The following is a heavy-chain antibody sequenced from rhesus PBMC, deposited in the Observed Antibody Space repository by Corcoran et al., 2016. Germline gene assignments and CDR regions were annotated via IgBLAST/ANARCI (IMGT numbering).Heavy chain of an antibody. CDR3: TRTVLTAAGTGLDY. CDR1: GDTFTSYY. Sequence: QVQLVQSGAEVKKPGASVKLSCKAAGDTFTSYYKNWVRQAPGQGLEWIGWINPSNGNTGYAQKFQGRVTMTRGTSTSTAYMELSSLRSEDTAVYYCTRTVLTAAGTGLDYWGQGVLVTVSS. V-gene: IGHV1S9*01. J-gene: IGHJ4*01. CDR2: INPSNGNT. D-gene: IGHD6-31*01.